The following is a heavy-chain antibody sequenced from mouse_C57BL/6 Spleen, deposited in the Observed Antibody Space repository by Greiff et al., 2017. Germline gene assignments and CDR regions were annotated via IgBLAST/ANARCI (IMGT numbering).Heavy chain of an antibody. J-gene: IGHJ3*01. D-gene: IGHD2-1*01. CDR3: AHSLYDGNFQFAY. Sequence: EVHLVESGAELVKPGASVKLSCTASGFNIKDYYMHWVKQRTEQGLEWIGRIDPEDGETKYAPKFQGKATITADTSSNTAYLQLSSLTSEDTAVYYGAHSLYDGNFQFAYWGQGTLVTVSA. V-gene: IGHV14-2*01. CDR2: IDPEDGET. CDR1: GFNIKDYY.